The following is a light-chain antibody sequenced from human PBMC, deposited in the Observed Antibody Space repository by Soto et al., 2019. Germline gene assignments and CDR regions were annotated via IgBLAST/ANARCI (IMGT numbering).Light chain of an antibody. J-gene: IGLJ2*01. Sequence: QPVLTQSPSASASLGASVKLTCTLSSGHSSYAIAWHQQQPEKGPRYLMKLNSDGSHNKGDGIPDRFSGSSSGAERYLTISSLQSEDEADYYCQTWGTGAHLLFGGGTKLTVL. V-gene: IGLV4-69*01. CDR3: QTWGTGAHLL. CDR1: SGHSSYA. CDR2: LNSDGSH.